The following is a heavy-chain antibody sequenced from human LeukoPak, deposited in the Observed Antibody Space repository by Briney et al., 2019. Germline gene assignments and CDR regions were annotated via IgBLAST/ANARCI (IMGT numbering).Heavy chain of an antibody. Sequence: PGGSLRLSCAASGFIFSSYAMSWVRQAPGKGLEGVSAMSGSGGSTYYADSVKGRFTISRDNSKNTLYLQMNSLRAEDTGVYYCAKDGSRFGEALIDAFDIWGQGTMVTVSS. CDR1: GFIFSSYA. V-gene: IGHV3-23*01. J-gene: IGHJ3*02. D-gene: IGHD3-10*01. CDR3: AKDGSRFGEALIDAFDI. CDR2: MSGSGGST.